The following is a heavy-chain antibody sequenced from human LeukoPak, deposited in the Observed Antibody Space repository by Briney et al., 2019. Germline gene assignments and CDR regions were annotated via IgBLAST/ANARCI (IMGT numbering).Heavy chain of an antibody. CDR3: AKGDYGDYYFDY. CDR2: ISWNSGNV. Sequence: TGGSLRLSCAASGFTFDDYAMHWVRQAPGKGLEWVSTISWNSGNVVYADSVKGRFTISRDNAKTSLYLQMNSLRAEDTALYYCAKGDYGDYYFDYWVQGTLVTVSS. D-gene: IGHD4-17*01. V-gene: IGHV3-9*01. CDR1: GFTFDDYA. J-gene: IGHJ4*02.